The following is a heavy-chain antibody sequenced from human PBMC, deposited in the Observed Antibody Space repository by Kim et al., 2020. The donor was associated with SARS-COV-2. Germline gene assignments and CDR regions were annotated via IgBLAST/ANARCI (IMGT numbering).Heavy chain of an antibody. CDR3: ARDCLRLGEVWPTYDY. J-gene: IGHJ4*02. V-gene: IGHV3-21*01. Sequence: GGSLRLSCAASGFTFSSYSMNWVRQAPGKGLEWVSSISNSSSYTYYADSVKGRFTISRDNAKNTLYLQMNSLRAEDTAVYYCARDCLRLGEVWPTYDYWGQGTLVTVSS. CDR2: ISNSSSYT. CDR1: GFTFSSYS. D-gene: IGHD3-10*01.